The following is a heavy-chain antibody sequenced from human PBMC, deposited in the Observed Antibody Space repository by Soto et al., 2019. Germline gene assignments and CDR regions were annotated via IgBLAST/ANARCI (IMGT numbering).Heavy chain of an antibody. J-gene: IGHJ4*02. V-gene: IGHV3-21*01. CDR3: ARDMRYSGRNDY. D-gene: IGHD6-13*01. Sequence: EVQLVESGGGLVKPGGSLRLCCAASGFTFSSYSMNWVRQAPGKGLEWVSSISSSSSYIYYADSVKGRFTISRDNAKNSLYLQMNSLRAEDTAVYYCARDMRYSGRNDYWGQGTLVTVSS. CDR1: GFTFSSYS. CDR2: ISSSSSYI.